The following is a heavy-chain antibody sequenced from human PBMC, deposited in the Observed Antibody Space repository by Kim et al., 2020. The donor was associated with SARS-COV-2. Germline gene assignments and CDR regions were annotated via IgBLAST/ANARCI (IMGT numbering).Heavy chain of an antibody. CDR2: T. D-gene: IGHD3-22*01. CDR3: TRIGNTTYYPDY. V-gene: IGHV3-73*01. Sequence: TEYAASVKGRLTTSRDDSKNTAYLQMNSLKTEDTAIYYCTRIGNTTYYPDYWGQGTLVTVSS. J-gene: IGHJ4*02.